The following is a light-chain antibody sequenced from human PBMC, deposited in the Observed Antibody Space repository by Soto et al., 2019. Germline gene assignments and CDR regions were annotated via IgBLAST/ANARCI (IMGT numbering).Light chain of an antibody. CDR2: GAY. V-gene: IGKV3-15*01. Sequence: KVMTQSPATLSVSPAARVTLSCRASESIATNFAWYQQKPCQAPRLLISGAYIRATGTPDRFIGSGSGTEFTLTITRLQSDDFAVYYCQHYSDTPLTFGQGTKVEIK. CDR3: QHYSDTPLT. CDR1: ESIATN. J-gene: IGKJ1*01.